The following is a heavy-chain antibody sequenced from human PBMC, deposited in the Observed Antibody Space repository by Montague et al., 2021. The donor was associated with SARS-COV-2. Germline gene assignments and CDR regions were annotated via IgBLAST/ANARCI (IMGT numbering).Heavy chain of an antibody. CDR2: IKEDGGQK. V-gene: IGHV3-7*01. J-gene: IGHJ4*02. Sequence: SLRLSCAASGFTFSNYWMSWVRQAPGKGLEWVANIKEDGGQKYYVDSVKGRFTISRDNAKNSLYLPMNSLRAEDTAVYYCARDPNCGSTSCYYHYWGQGTLVTVSS. D-gene: IGHD2-2*01. CDR3: ARDPNCGSTSCYYHY. CDR1: GFTFSNYW.